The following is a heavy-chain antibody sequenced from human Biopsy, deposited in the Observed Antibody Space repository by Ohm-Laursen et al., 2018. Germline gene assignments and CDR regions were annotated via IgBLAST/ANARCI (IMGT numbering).Heavy chain of an antibody. J-gene: IGHJ4*02. Sequence: ASVKVSCKASGGTFSSFGISWVRQAPGQGLEWMGEINSMFGTTNYAQTFQGRVTITADESTSTAYMEGSSLRSEDTAVYYCAKRGVERGRPLAYWGQGTLVTVSS. D-gene: IGHD1-1*01. V-gene: IGHV1-69*13. CDR1: GGTFSSFG. CDR3: AKRGVERGRPLAY. CDR2: INSMFGTT.